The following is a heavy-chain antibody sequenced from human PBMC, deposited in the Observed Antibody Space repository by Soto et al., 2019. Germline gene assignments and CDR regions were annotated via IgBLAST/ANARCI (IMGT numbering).Heavy chain of an antibody. CDR2: ISGSGGST. V-gene: IGHV3-23*01. CDR3: AKDMNRSSWLCDY. J-gene: IGHJ4*02. CDR1: GFTFSSYA. Sequence: GGSLRLSCAASGFTFSSYAMSLVRQAPGKGLEWVSAISGSGGSTYYADSVKGRFTISRDNSKNTLYLQMNSLRAEDTAVYYCAKDMNRSSWLCDYWGQGTLLTVSS. D-gene: IGHD6-13*01.